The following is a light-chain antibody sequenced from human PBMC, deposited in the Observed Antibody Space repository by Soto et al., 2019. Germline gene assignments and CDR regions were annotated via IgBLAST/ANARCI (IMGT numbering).Light chain of an antibody. CDR3: QQRSNWPPGGT. CDR1: QSVSSY. J-gene: IGKJ1*01. V-gene: IGKV3-11*01. CDR2: DAS. Sequence: EIVLTQSPGTLSLSPGERATLSCRASQSVSSYLAWYQQKPGQAPRLLIYDASNRATGIPARFSGSGSGTDFTLTISSLEPEDFAVYYCQQRSNWPPGGTFGQGTKVDI.